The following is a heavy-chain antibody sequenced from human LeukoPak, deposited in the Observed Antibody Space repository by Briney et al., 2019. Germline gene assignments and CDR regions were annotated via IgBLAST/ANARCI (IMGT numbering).Heavy chain of an antibody. D-gene: IGHD3-16*01. Sequence: PSETLSLTCTVSGVSISSYYWSWIRQPPGKGLEWIGYIYYSGSTNYNPSLKSRVTISVDTSKNQFSLKLSSVTAADTAVYYCARDLGNAWGQGTLVTVSS. J-gene: IGHJ5*02. CDR3: ARDLGNA. CDR2: IYYSGST. CDR1: GVSISSYY. V-gene: IGHV4-59*01.